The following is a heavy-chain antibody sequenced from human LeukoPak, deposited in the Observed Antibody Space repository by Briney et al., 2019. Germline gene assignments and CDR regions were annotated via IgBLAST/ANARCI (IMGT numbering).Heavy chain of an antibody. CDR3: AKGGGLEWLLDYFDY. J-gene: IGHJ4*02. CDR1: GFTFSSYA. V-gene: IGHV3-23*01. D-gene: IGHD3-3*01. Sequence: GGSLRLSCAASGFTFSSYAMSWVRQAPGKGLEWVSAISGSGGSTYYADSVKGRFTISRDNSKNTLYLQMNSLRAEDTAVYYCAKGGGLEWLLDYFDYWGQGTLVTVSS. CDR2: ISGSGGST.